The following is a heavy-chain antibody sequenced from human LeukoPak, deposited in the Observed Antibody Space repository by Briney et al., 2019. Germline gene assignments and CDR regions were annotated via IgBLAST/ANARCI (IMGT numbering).Heavy chain of an antibody. Sequence: QSGGSLRLSCAASGFTFSSYEMNWVRQPPGKGLGWVSSIFPSGDEIHYADSVRGRFTISRDNSKSTLSLQMNRLRAEDTAMYYCATYRQVLLPFESWGQGTLVTVSS. D-gene: IGHD2-8*02. CDR2: IFPSGDEI. J-gene: IGHJ4*02. V-gene: IGHV3-23*01. CDR1: GFTFSSYE. CDR3: ATYRQVLLPFES.